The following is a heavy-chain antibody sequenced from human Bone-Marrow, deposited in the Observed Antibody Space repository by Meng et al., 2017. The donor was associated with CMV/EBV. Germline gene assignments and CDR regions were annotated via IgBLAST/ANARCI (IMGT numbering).Heavy chain of an antibody. CDR1: GGTFSSYA. D-gene: IGHD1-26*01. V-gene: IGHV1-69*05. CDR2: IIPIFGRA. Sequence: SVKVSCKASGGTFSSYAISWVRQAPGQGLEWMGWIIPIFGRANYAQKFQGRVTITTDESTSTAYMELSSLRSEDTAVYYCARSPWELPQPPDGNYYYYGMDVWGQGTTVTVSS. J-gene: IGHJ6*02. CDR3: ARSPWELPQPPDGNYYYYGMDV.